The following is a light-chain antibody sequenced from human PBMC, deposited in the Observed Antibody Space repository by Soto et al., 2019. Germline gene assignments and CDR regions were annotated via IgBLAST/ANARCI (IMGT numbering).Light chain of an antibody. Sequence: IQMTQSPSSVSASVGYRVTITCRASQGISSWLAWYQKKPWKAPNLLIYAASSLQSGVPSRFSGSESGTDFTLTISSLQPEDCAIYFCQQANSFPITFGQGTRLEIK. CDR3: QQANSFPIT. J-gene: IGKJ5*01. CDR2: AAS. CDR1: QGISSW. V-gene: IGKV1-12*01.